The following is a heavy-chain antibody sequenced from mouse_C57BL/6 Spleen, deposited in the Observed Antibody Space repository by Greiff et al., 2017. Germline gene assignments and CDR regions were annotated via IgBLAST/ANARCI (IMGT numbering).Heavy chain of an antibody. CDR1: GYTFTSYW. Sequence: QVQLQQSGAELAKPGASVKLSCKASGYTFTSYWMHWVKQRPGQGLEWIGYINPSSGYTKYNQKFKDKATLTSDKSSSTAYMHLSSLTYEDSAVYYCARITTVVAVGYWGQGTTLTVSS. V-gene: IGHV1-7*01. D-gene: IGHD1-1*01. J-gene: IGHJ2*01. CDR3: ARITTVVAVGY. CDR2: INPSSGYT.